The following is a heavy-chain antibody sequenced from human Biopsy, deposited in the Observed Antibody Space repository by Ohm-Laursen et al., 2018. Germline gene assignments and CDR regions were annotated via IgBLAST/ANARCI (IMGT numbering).Heavy chain of an antibody. CDR2: MSPNTGNT. V-gene: IGHV1-8*01. Sequence: ASVKVSCNASGYTFTSHDINWVRQATGQGLEWMGWMSPNTGNTVYAQRFQDRVTMTSDTSTGTAYMELTSLTSDDTAVYFCARWETTLGRSLDSWGQGTLVIVSS. CDR1: GYTFTSHD. CDR3: ARWETTLGRSLDS. J-gene: IGHJ4*02. D-gene: IGHD1-26*01.